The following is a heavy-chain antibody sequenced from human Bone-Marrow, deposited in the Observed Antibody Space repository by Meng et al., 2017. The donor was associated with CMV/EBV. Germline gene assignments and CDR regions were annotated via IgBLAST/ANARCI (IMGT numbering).Heavy chain of an antibody. D-gene: IGHD3-16*02. CDR3: ARGRIMITFGGVIVPFDY. CDR2: INHSGST. V-gene: IGHV4-34*01. J-gene: IGHJ4*02. Sequence: GSFSGSYWSGIRKPQGKGLEGIGEINHSGSTNYNPSIKSRVTISVDTSKNQFSLKLSSVTAADTAVYYCARGRIMITFGGVIVPFDYWGQGTLVTVSS. CDR1: GSFSGSY.